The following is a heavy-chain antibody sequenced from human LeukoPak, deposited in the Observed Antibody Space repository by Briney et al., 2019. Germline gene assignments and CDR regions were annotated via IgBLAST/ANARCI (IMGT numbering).Heavy chain of an antibody. J-gene: IGHJ4*02. CDR2: ISGSGDNT. Sequence: GGSLRLSCAASGFTFGSYAMSWVRLAPGKGLEWVSAISGSGDNTYYVHSVKGRFTVSRDNSKNTLSLQMNSLRAEDTAEYYCAKHGSTAWDRIDYWGQGTLVTVSS. D-gene: IGHD1-7*01. CDR1: GFTFGSYA. V-gene: IGHV3-23*01. CDR3: AKHGSTAWDRIDY.